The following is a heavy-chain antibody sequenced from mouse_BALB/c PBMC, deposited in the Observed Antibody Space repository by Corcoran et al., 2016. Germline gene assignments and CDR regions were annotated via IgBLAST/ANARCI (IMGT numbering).Heavy chain of an antibody. Sequence: EVQLQQSGPELVKPGASMKISCKASGYSFTGYTMNWVKQNHGKNLEWIGLINPYNGGTSYNQKCNGKATLTVDKSSSTAYMEILSLTSQDSAVYYRERKTNYAMDYGGQGPPVTVSS. J-gene: IGHJ4*01. V-gene: IGHV1-18*01. CDR3: ERKTNYAMDY. CDR2: INPYNGGT. CDR1: GYSFTGYT.